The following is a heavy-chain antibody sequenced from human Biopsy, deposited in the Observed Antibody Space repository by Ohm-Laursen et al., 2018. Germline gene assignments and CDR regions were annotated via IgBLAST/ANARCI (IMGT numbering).Heavy chain of an antibody. Sequence: SQTLSLTCTVSDASASSGRYYWTWIRQPPRKPLEWIGYFYSSGTTRYNPSLESRLSISMDTSKNEVSLRLTSMTAAGTAVYFCARAPADQYAARNYYSSHAFDMWGQGTKVTVSS. CDR2: FYSSGTT. CDR3: ARAPADQYAARNYYSSHAFDM. D-gene: IGHD3-10*01. J-gene: IGHJ3*02. CDR1: DASASSGRYY. V-gene: IGHV4-61*01.